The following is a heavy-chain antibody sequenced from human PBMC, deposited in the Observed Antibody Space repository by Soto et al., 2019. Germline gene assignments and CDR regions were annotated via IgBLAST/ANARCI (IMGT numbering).Heavy chain of an antibody. D-gene: IGHD6-13*01. CDR3: ARGTDSSSWYGASYGMDV. Sequence: GGSLRLSCAASGFTFSSYGMHWVRQAPGKGLEWVAVIWYDGSNKYYADSVKGRFTISRDNSKNTLYLQMNSLRAEDTAVYYCARGTDSSSWYGASYGMDVWGQGTTVTAP. V-gene: IGHV3-33*01. CDR2: IWYDGSNK. CDR1: GFTFSSYG. J-gene: IGHJ6*02.